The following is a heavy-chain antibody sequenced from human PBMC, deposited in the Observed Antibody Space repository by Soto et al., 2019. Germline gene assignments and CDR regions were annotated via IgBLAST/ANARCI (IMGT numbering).Heavy chain of an antibody. J-gene: IGHJ4*02. V-gene: IGHV1-58*01. CDR2: IVVGSGNT. CDR1: GFTFTSSA. CDR3: AAVALKRFSPVDFDY. Sequence: SVKVSCKASGFTFTSSAVQWVRQARGQRLEWIGWIVVGSGNTNYAQKFQERVTITRDMSTSTAYMELSSLRSEDTAVYYCAAVALKRFSPVDFDYWGQGTLVTSPQ. D-gene: IGHD3-16*01.